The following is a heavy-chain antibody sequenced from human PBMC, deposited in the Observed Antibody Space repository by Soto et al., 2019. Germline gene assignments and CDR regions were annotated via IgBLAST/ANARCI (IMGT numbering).Heavy chain of an antibody. CDR3: ARDRGRDCSGGSCPTDP. Sequence: QVQLVQSGAEVKKPGASVKVSCKASGYTFTSYGISWVLQAPGQGLEWMGWISAYNGNTNYAQKLQGRVTMTTDTSTSTAYMELRSLRSDDTAVYYCARDRGRDCSGGSCPTDPWGQGTLVTVSS. CDR2: ISAYNGNT. CDR1: GYTFTSYG. V-gene: IGHV1-18*01. J-gene: IGHJ5*02. D-gene: IGHD2-15*01.